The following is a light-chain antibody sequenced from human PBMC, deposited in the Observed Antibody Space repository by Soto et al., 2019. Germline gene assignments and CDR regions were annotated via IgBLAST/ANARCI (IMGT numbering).Light chain of an antibody. CDR1: QSISTW. CDR2: KAI. J-gene: IGKJ2*01. CDR3: QQYNDYQYI. V-gene: IGKV1-5*03. Sequence: DIQMTQSPSTLSASVGDRVTITCRASQSISTWLAWYQQKPGKAPKLLIYKAINLQSGVPSRFSGSGSGTEFSITISSLQPDDFATYYCQQYNDYQYIFGQGTKLEMK.